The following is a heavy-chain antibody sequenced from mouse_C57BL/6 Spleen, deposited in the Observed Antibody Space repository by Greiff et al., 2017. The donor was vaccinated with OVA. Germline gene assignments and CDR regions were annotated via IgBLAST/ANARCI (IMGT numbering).Heavy chain of an antibody. Sequence: QVQLQQSGAELVRPGASVTLSCKASGYTFTDYEMHWVKQTPVHGLEWIGAIDPETGGTAYNQKFKGKAILTADKSSSTAYMELRSLTSEDSAVYYCTRSTEFITTGGYFDYWGQGTTLTVSS. D-gene: IGHD1-1*01. J-gene: IGHJ2*01. V-gene: IGHV1-15*01. CDR1: GYTFTDYE. CDR2: IDPETGGT. CDR3: TRSTEFITTGGYFDY.